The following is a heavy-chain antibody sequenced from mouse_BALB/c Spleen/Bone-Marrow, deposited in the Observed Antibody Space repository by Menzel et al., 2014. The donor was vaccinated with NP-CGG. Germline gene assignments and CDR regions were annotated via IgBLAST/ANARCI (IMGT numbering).Heavy chain of an antibody. CDR1: GYTFTSYW. CDR2: INPSNGRT. J-gene: IGHJ2*01. CDR3: ARRYYGSSYLLDY. V-gene: IGHV1S81*02. Sequence: ESGAELVKPGASVKLSCKASGYTFTSYWMHWVKQRPGQGLDWIGEINPSNGRTNYNEKFRSKATLTVDKSSGTAYMQLSSLTSEDSAVYYCARRYYGSSYLLDYWGQGTTLTVSS. D-gene: IGHD1-1*01.